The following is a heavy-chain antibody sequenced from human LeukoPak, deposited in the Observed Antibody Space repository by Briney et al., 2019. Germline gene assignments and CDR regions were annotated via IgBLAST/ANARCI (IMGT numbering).Heavy chain of an antibody. D-gene: IGHD2-15*01. CDR1: GFTLSTYS. J-gene: IGHJ6*04. V-gene: IGHV3-21*01. Sequence: GGSLRLSCAASGFTLSTYSMNWVRQAAGKGLEWVSSISSSASYMYYADSVKGRFTISRDNAKNSLYLQMNSLRAEDTAVYYCARVGCSGGSCYSFYYYGMDVWGKGTTVTVSS. CDR3: ARVGCSGGSCYSFYYYGMDV. CDR2: ISSSASYM.